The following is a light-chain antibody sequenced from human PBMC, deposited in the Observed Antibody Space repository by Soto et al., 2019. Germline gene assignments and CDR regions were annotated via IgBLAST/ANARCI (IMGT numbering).Light chain of an antibody. CDR2: TTS. CDR3: QKYNSAPHT. Sequence: DIQMTQSPSSLSASVGDRVSITCRASQGISNYLAWYQQKPGKVPKLLIYTTSTLRSGVPSRFSGSGSGTDFTLTISSLQPEDVATYYCQKYNSAPHTFGPGTRVAI. V-gene: IGKV1-27*01. CDR1: QGISNY. J-gene: IGKJ3*01.